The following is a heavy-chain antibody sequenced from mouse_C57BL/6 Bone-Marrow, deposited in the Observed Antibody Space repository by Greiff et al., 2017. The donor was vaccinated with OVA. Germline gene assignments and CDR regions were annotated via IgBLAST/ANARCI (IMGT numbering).Heavy chain of an antibody. D-gene: IGHD1-1*01. CDR1: GFTFSSYA. CDR2: ISDGGSYT. CDR3: ARDKSVYYGSSSFDY. Sequence: EVHLVESGGGLVKPGGSLKLSCAASGFTFSSYAMSWVRQTPEKRLEWVATISDGGSYTYYPDNVKGRFTISRDNAKNNLYLQMSHLKSEDTAMYYCARDKSVYYGSSSFDYWGQGTTLTVSS. J-gene: IGHJ2*01. V-gene: IGHV5-4*01.